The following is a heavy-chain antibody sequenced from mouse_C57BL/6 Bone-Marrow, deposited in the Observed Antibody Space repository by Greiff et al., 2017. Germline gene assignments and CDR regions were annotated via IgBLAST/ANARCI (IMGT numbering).Heavy chain of an antibody. CDR3: TRAPPYGYDEGYYAMDY. J-gene: IGHJ4*01. Sequence: EVQGVESGEGLVKPGGSLKLSCAASGFTFSSYAMSWVRQTPEKRLEWVAYISSGGDYIYYADPVKGRFTISRDNARHTLYLQMSSLKSEDTAMYYCTRAPPYGYDEGYYAMDYWGQGTSVTVSS. CDR2: ISSGGDYI. D-gene: IGHD2-2*01. CDR1: GFTFSSYA. V-gene: IGHV5-9-1*02.